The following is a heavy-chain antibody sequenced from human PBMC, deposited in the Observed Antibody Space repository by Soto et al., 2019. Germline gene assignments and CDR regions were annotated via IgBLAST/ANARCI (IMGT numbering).Heavy chain of an antibody. CDR1: GYTFTSYG. V-gene: IGHV1-18*01. D-gene: IGHD6-19*01. Sequence: QVLLVQSGAEVKKPGASVKVSCKASGYTFTSYGITWVRQAPGQGLEWMGWISAYNGNTNYAQKLQGRVIMTTDTSTSTAYMELRSLRSDDTAVYYCARDRERSGWRPGDAFDIWGQGTMVTVSS. CDR3: ARDRERSGWRPGDAFDI. CDR2: ISAYNGNT. J-gene: IGHJ3*02.